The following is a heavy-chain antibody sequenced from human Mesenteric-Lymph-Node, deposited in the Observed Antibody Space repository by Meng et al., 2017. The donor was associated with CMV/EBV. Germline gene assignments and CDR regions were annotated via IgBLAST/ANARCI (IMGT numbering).Heavy chain of an antibody. CDR1: GSTFSTYA. D-gene: IGHD2-2*01. Sequence: ASVKVSCKASGSTFSTYAITWVRQAPGQGLEWMGWINPNSGGTNYAQKFQGRVTMTRDTSISTAYMELSRLRSDDTAVYYCARGSHIVVVPAASNWFDPWGQGTLVTVSS. V-gene: IGHV1-2*02. J-gene: IGHJ5*02. CDR2: INPNSGGT. CDR3: ARGSHIVVVPAASNWFDP.